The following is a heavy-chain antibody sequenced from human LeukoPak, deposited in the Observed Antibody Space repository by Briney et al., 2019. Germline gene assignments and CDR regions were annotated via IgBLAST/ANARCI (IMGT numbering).Heavy chain of an antibody. J-gene: IGHJ6*02. CDR1: GFTFSTSA. CDR3: AELGITMIGGV. Sequence: GGSLRLSCAASGFTFSTSAMSWVRQTPGKGLEWVSVISTSGGITYYADSVKGRFTISRDNSNNTLYLQMNSLRAEDTAVYYCAELGITMIGGVWGQGTTVTISS. D-gene: IGHD3-10*02. V-gene: IGHV3-23*01. CDR2: ISTSGGIT.